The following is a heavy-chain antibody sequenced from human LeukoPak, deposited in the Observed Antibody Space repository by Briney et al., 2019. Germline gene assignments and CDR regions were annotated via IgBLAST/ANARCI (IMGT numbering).Heavy chain of an antibody. D-gene: IGHD3-22*01. CDR2: INPNSGGT. Sequence: ASVKVSCKASGYTFTVYYMHWVRQAPGQGLEWMGWINPNSGGTNYAQKFQGWVTMTRDTSISTAYMELSRLRSDDTAVYYCARQTKIGYGMDVWGQGTPVTVSS. J-gene: IGHJ6*02. CDR3: ARQTKIGYGMDV. V-gene: IGHV1-2*04. CDR1: GYTFTVYY.